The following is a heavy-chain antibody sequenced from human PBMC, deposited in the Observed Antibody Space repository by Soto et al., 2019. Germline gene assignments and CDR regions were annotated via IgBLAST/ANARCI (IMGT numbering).Heavy chain of an antibody. CDR3: ASNWYSSQMWLDV. Sequence: EVQLVESGGGLVQPGGSLRLSCAASGFTFSSYSMNWVRQAPGKGLEWVSYISSSSSTIYYADSVKGRFTISRDNAKNSLYRKMNSLRDEDTAVYYCASNWYSSQMWLDVWGQGTTVTVSS. CDR2: ISSSSSTI. V-gene: IGHV3-48*02. D-gene: IGHD6-13*01. CDR1: GFTFSSYS. J-gene: IGHJ6*02.